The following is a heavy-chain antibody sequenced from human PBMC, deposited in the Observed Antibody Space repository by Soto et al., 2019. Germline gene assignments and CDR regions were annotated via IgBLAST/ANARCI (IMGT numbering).Heavy chain of an antibody. Sequence: QVTLKESGPVLVKPTETLTLTCTVSGFALTNGRMGVSWIRQPPGKALQWLAHIFSDDKKSYSTSLKSRLTNYQDTSKSHVLLTVTNMDPLDTGTYYCARTQHIVGATCFAYWGQGSLLTVSS. CDR3: ARTQHIVGATCFAY. V-gene: IGHV2-26*01. CDR1: GFALTNGRMG. CDR2: IFSDDKK. J-gene: IGHJ4*02. D-gene: IGHD1-26*01.